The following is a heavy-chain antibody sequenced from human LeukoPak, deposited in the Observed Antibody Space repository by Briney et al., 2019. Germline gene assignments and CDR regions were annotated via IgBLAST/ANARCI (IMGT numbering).Heavy chain of an antibody. V-gene: IGHV3-23*01. CDR1: GFTFNSYA. CDR2: ISGSGGST. D-gene: IGHD2-2*01. Sequence: GGSLRLSCAASGFTFNSYAMSWVRQAPGKGLEWVSAISGSGGSTYYADSVKGRFTISRDNSKNTLYLQMNSLRAEDTAVYYCAKDRDGIVVVPTHTFDPWGQGTLVTVSS. J-gene: IGHJ5*02. CDR3: AKDRDGIVVVPTHTFDP.